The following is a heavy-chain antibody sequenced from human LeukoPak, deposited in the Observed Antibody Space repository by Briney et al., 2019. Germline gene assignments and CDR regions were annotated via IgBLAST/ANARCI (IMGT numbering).Heavy chain of an antibody. V-gene: IGHV4-59*01. CDR1: GGSISSYY. Sequence: PSETLSLTCTVSGGSISSYYWSWIRQPPGKGLEWIGYIYYSGSTNYNPSLKSRVTISVDTSKNQFSLKLSSVTAADTAVYYCARRDIVVVPAAIANWFDPWGQGTLVTVSS. D-gene: IGHD2-2*01. CDR2: IYYSGST. CDR3: ARRDIVVVPAAIANWFDP. J-gene: IGHJ5*02.